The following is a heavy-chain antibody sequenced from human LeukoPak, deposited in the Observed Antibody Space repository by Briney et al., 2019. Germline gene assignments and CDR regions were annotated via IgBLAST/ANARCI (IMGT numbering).Heavy chain of an antibody. CDR2: NYHSGGT. V-gene: IGHV4-38-2*01. Sequence: KPSETLSLTCAVSGYSISSGYYWGWIRQPPGKGLEWIGSNYHSGGTYYNASLKSRVIISVDASKNQFSLKLSSATAADTAVYYCARRAADEAMIRGANPYFDYWGQGTLVTVSS. D-gene: IGHD3-10*01. CDR1: GYSISSGYY. J-gene: IGHJ4*02. CDR3: ARRAADEAMIRGANPYFDY.